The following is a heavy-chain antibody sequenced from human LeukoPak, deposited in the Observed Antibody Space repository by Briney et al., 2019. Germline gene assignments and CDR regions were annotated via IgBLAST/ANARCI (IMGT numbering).Heavy chain of an antibody. Sequence: PSETLSLTCAVYGGSFSGYYWSWIRQPPGKGLEWIGEINHSGGTNYNPSLKSRVTISVDTSKNQFSLKLSSVTAADTAVYYCARDRYCSSTSCYFRSYGMDVWGQGTTVTVSS. CDR2: INHSGGT. V-gene: IGHV4-34*01. CDR3: ARDRYCSSTSCYFRSYGMDV. CDR1: GGSFSGYY. D-gene: IGHD2-2*01. J-gene: IGHJ6*02.